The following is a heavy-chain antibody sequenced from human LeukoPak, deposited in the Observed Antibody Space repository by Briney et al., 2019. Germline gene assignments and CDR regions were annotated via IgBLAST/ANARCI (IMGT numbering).Heavy chain of an antibody. D-gene: IGHD2-2*01. CDR2: ISGSGGST. Sequence: GGSLRLSCAASGFTFSSYAMSWVRQAPGKGLEWVSAISGSGGSTYYADSVKGRFTISRDNSKNTLYLQMNSLRAEDTAVYYCAKDVYSLCSSTSCPIDYWGQGTLVTVSS. V-gene: IGHV3-23*01. CDR1: GFTFSSYA. CDR3: AKDVYSLCSSTSCPIDY. J-gene: IGHJ4*02.